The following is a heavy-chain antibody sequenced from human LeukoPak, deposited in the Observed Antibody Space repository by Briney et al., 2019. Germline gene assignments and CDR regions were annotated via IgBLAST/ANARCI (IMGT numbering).Heavy chain of an antibody. CDR3: ARVKRGYSYGPLEYYYFYMDV. J-gene: IGHJ6*03. V-gene: IGHV4-61*08. Sequence: SETLSLTCTVSGDSISSGDYYWSWIRQPPGKGLEWIGYIYYSGSTNYNPSLKSRVTISVDTSKNQFSLKLSSVTAADTAVYYCARVKRGYSYGPLEYYYFYMDVWGKGTTVTVSS. CDR2: IYYSGST. D-gene: IGHD5-18*01. CDR1: GDSISSGDYY.